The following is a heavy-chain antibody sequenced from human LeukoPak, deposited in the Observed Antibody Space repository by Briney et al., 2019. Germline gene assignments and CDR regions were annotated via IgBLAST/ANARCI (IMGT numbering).Heavy chain of an antibody. J-gene: IGHJ4*02. CDR3: ARHSRSDY. Sequence: GRSLRLSCAASGFTFSSYAMHWVRQAPGKGLEWVAVISYDGSNKYYADSVKGRFTISRDNTKNSLYLQMDSLRAEDTAVYYCARHSRSDYWGQGTLVTVSS. V-gene: IGHV3-30-3*01. CDR1: GFTFSSYA. D-gene: IGHD5-12*01. CDR2: ISYDGSNK.